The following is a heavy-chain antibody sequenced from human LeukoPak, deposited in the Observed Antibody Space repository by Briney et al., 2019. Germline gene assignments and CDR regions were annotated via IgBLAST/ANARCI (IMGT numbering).Heavy chain of an antibody. D-gene: IGHD1-1*01. Sequence: SCKASGFTFTGYYMHWVRQAPGKGLEYLSTISNNGGGTYYTNSVKGRVTISRDNSKNTLYLQLGSLRPEDMALYYCAREDDRAYAFDIWGQGTMVTVSS. J-gene: IGHJ3*02. V-gene: IGHV3-64*01. CDR1: GFTFTGYY. CDR2: ISNNGGGT. CDR3: AREDDRAYAFDI.